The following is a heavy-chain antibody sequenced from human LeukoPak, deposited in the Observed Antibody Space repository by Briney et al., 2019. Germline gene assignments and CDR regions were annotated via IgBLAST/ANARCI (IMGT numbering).Heavy chain of an antibody. CDR2: IIPIFGIA. J-gene: IGHJ6*02. D-gene: IGHD2-15*01. Sequence: SVKVSCKASGGTFSSYAISWVRQAPGQGLEWMGRIIPIFGIANYAQKFQGRATITADKSTSTAYMELSSLRSEDTAVYYCARTYCSGGSCYDLPYYYYYGMDVWGQGTTVTVSS. V-gene: IGHV1-69*04. CDR3: ARTYCSGGSCYDLPYYYYYGMDV. CDR1: GGTFSSYA.